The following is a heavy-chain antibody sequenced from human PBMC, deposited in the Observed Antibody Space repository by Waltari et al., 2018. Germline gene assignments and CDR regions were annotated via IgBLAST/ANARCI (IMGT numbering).Heavy chain of an antibody. J-gene: IGHJ4*02. CDR1: GYTFTGYY. V-gene: IGHV1-2*02. Sequence: QVQLVQSGAEVKKPGASVKVSCKASGYTFTGYYMHWVRQAPGQGLEWMGWINPNSGGTNYAQKFQGRVTMTRDTSNSTAYMELSRLRSDDTAVYYCARDIYDSSGYYYEGVDYWGQGTLVTVSS. CDR2: INPNSGGT. CDR3: ARDIYDSSGYYYEGVDY. D-gene: IGHD3-22*01.